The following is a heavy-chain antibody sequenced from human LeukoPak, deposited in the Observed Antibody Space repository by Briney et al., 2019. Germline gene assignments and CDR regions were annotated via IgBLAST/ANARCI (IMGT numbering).Heavy chain of an antibody. J-gene: IGHJ4*02. CDR3: AKDPDIVVVVSASFDY. Sequence: GGSLRLSCAASGFTFSSYAMSWVRQAPGKGLEWVSAISGSGGSTYYADSVKGRSTISRDNSKNTLYLQMNSLRAEDTAVYYCAKDPDIVVVVSASFDYWGQGTLVTVSS. CDR1: GFTFSSYA. D-gene: IGHD2-15*01. CDR2: ISGSGGST. V-gene: IGHV3-23*01.